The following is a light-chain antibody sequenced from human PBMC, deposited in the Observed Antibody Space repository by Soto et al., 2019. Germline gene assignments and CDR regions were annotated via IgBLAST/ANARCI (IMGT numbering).Light chain of an antibody. CDR1: QSVSSSY. Sequence: EIVLTQSPGTLSLSPGERATLSCRASQSVSSSYLAWYQQKPGQAPRLLIYGASSRDTGIPGRFSGSGSGTDLILTISILEPEDFAVYYCQQYGSSQTFGGGTKVEIK. CDR3: QQYGSSQT. J-gene: IGKJ4*01. V-gene: IGKV3-20*01. CDR2: GAS.